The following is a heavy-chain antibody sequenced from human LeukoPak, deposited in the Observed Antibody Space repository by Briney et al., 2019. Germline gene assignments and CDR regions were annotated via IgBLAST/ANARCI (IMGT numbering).Heavy chain of an antibody. CDR2: IYRSGSA. V-gene: IGHV4-38-2*01. D-gene: IGHD3-9*01. CDR1: GYSISDGYY. CDR3: ARLDGSDWFFDF. J-gene: IGHJ4*02. Sequence: SETLSLTCAVSGYSISDGYYWAWIRQPPGKGLEWIAHIYRSGSAYYNPSLKSRASISVDMSEDHLSLKVSSVTAADTAVYYCARLDGSDWFFDFWGQGTLVTVSS.